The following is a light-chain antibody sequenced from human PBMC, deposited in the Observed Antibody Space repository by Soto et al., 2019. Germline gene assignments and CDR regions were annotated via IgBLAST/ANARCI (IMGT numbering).Light chain of an antibody. CDR1: SSDVGGYNY. J-gene: IGLJ1*01. V-gene: IGLV2-11*01. Sequence: QSALTQPRSVSVSPGQSVAISCTGTSSDVGGYNYVSWYQQHPGKAPKLMIYDVTKRPSGVPDRFSGSKSGNTASLTISGLQAEDEADYYCCSYAGNYFYVFGTGTKVTVL. CDR2: DVT. CDR3: CSYAGNYFYV.